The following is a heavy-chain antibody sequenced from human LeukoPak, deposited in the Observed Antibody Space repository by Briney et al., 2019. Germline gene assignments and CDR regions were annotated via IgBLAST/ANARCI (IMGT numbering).Heavy chain of an antibody. J-gene: IGHJ4*02. D-gene: IGHD1-26*01. Sequence: GGSLRLSCAASGFTFSSYAMHWVRQAPGKGLEWVAVISYDGSNKYYADSVKGRFTISRDNAKNSLYLQMNSLRAEDTAVYYCARDRGGSYSAIDYWGQGTLVTVSS. V-gene: IGHV3-30*04. CDR3: ARDRGGSYSAIDY. CDR2: ISYDGSNK. CDR1: GFTFSSYA.